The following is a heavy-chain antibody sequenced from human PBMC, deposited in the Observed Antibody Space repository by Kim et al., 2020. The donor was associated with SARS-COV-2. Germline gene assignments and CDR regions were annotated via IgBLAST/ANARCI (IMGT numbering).Heavy chain of an antibody. CDR3: AKDYGMDV. CDR2: SGSI. V-gene: IGHV3-9*01. Sequence: SGSIGYADSVKGRFTISRDNAKNSLYLQMNSLRAEDTALYYCAKDYGMDVWGQGTTVTVSS. J-gene: IGHJ6*02.